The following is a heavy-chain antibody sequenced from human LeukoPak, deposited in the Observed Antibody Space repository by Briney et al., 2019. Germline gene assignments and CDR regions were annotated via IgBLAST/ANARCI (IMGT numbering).Heavy chain of an antibody. CDR2: ITGDSPYI. Sequence: GGSLRLSCAASGFTFSDYTLNWVRQPPGKGLEWVSSITGDSPYIYYADSVKGRFTVSRDNAKNSLYLHINSLKAADTAVYYCARVQGSPYWGQGTLVTVSS. V-gene: IGHV3-21*01. J-gene: IGHJ4*02. CDR3: ARVQGSPY. CDR1: GFTFSDYT.